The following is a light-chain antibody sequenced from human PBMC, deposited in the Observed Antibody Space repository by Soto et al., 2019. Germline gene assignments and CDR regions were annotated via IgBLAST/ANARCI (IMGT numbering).Light chain of an antibody. J-gene: IGKJ4*01. V-gene: IGKV3-20*01. CDR3: QQYGISLT. CDR1: QSVSSSY. Sequence: EIVLTQSPGTLSLSPGERATLSCRASQSVSSSYLAWYRQKPGQAPRLLISGASNRATGIPDRFSGRGSGTDFTLTISRLEPEDFAVYYCQQYGISLTFGGGTKVEIK. CDR2: GAS.